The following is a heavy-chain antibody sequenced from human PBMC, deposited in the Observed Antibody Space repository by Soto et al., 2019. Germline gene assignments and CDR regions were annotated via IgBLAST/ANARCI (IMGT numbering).Heavy chain of an antibody. D-gene: IGHD1-26*01. CDR2: INAGNGNT. Sequence: ASVKVSCKASGYTFTSYAMHWVRQAPGQRLEWMGWINAGNGNTKYSQKFQGRVTITRDTSASTAYMELSSLRSEDTAVYYCAREWEHPNWFDPWGQGTLVTVSS. CDR3: AREWEHPNWFDP. V-gene: IGHV1-3*01. CDR1: GYTFTSYA. J-gene: IGHJ5*02.